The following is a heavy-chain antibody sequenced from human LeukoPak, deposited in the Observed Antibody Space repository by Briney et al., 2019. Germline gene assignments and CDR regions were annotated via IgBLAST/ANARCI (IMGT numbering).Heavy chain of an antibody. CDR2: ISYDGSNK. CDR3: ARDPSLLWFGEHMYGVDY. J-gene: IGHJ4*02. D-gene: IGHD3-10*01. Sequence: GGSLRLSCAASGFTFSSYAMHWVRQAPGKGLEWVAVISYDGSNKYYADSVKGRFTISRDNSKNTLYLQMNSLRAEDTAVYYCARDPSLLWFGEHMYGVDYWGQGTLVTASS. V-gene: IGHV3-30-3*01. CDR1: GFTFSSYA.